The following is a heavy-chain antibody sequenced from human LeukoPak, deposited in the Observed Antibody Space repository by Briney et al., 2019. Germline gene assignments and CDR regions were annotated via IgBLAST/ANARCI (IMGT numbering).Heavy chain of an antibody. CDR2: IIPIFGTA. V-gene: IGHV1-69*13. CDR3: ARAGYYYDSSGYPYDY. D-gene: IGHD3-22*01. Sequence: SVTVSRTASGGTFSSYAISWVRQAPGQGLEWMGGIIPIFGTANYAQKFQGRVTITADESTSTAYMELSSLRSEDTAVYYCARAGYYYDSSGYPYDYWGQGTLVTVSS. CDR1: GGTFSSYA. J-gene: IGHJ4*02.